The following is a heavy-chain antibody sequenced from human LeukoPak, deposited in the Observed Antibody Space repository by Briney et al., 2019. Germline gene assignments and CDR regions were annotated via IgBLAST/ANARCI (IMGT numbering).Heavy chain of an antibody. CDR2: IIPIFGTA. CDR3: ASGPGLSISLGTSRGPIFGVTTADY. Sequence: SVKVSCKASGGTFSSYAISWVRQAPGQGLEWMGGIIPIFGTANYAQKFQGRVTITADESTSTAYMELSSLRSEDTAVYYCASGPGLSISLGTSRGPIFGVTTADYWGQGTLVTVSS. V-gene: IGHV1-69*13. D-gene: IGHD3-3*01. CDR1: GGTFSSYA. J-gene: IGHJ4*02.